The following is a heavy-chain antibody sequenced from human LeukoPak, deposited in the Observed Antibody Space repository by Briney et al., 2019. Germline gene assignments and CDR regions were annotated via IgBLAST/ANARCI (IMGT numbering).Heavy chain of an antibody. J-gene: IGHJ4*02. CDR2: ISSNGGST. CDR1: GFTFSSYA. CDR3: VKDYYDSSGNY. Sequence: GGSLRLSCSASGFTFSSYAMHWVRQAPGKELEYVSAISSNGGSTYYADSVKGRFAISRDNSKNTLYLQLSSLRAEDTAVYYCVKDYYDSSGNYWGRGTLVTVSS. D-gene: IGHD3-22*01. V-gene: IGHV3-64D*06.